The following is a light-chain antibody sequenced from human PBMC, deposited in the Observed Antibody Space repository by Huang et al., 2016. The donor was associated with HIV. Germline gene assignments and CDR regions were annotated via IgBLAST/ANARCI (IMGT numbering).Light chain of an antibody. CDR3: QHQWT. CDR1: QRISTW. Sequence: DIQVTQSPSTLSAFVGDRVNITCRTSQRISTWLAWYQQRPGKAPNLLISKASNLETWVPSRFSANGSGTEFTLTINGLQPDDLATYYCQHQWTFGQGTNVEIK. V-gene: IGKV1-5*03. J-gene: IGKJ1*01. CDR2: KAS.